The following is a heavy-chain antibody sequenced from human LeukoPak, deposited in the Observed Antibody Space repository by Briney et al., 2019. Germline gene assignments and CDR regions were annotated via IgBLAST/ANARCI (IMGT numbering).Heavy chain of an antibody. Sequence: GASVKVSCKASGYTFTGYYMHWVRQAPGQGLEWMGWINPNSGGTNYAQKFQGRVTITRDTSISTAYMELSRLRSDDTAVYYCARAPPPGYSGYDYDYWGQGTLVTVSS. CDR2: INPNSGGT. CDR1: GYTFTGYY. V-gene: IGHV1-2*02. D-gene: IGHD5-12*01. CDR3: ARAPPPGYSGYDYDY. J-gene: IGHJ4*02.